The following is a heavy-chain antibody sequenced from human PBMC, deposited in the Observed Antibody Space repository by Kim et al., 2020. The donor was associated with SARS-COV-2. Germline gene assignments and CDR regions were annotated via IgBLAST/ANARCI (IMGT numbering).Heavy chain of an antibody. CDR1: GGTFSSYA. CDR2: IIPIFGTA. V-gene: IGHV1-69*13. Sequence: SVKVSCKASGGTFSSYAISWVRQAPGQGLEWMGGIIPIFGTANYAQKFQGRVTITADESTSTAYMELSSLRSEDTAVYYCAREPLSWLRGAAAGIEYFQHWGQGTLVTVSS. D-gene: IGHD6-13*01. CDR3: AREPLSWLRGAAAGIEYFQH. J-gene: IGHJ1*01.